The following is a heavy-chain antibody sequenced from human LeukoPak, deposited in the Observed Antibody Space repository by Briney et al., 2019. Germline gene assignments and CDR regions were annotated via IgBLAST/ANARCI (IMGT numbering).Heavy chain of an antibody. CDR1: GYTFTGYY. CDR3: ARDVGEYCSSVSCYASDY. D-gene: IGHD2-2*01. J-gene: IGHJ4*02. Sequence: ASVKVSCKASGYTFTGYYMHWVRQAPGQGLEWMGWINPSSGGTNYAQKFQGRVTMARDTSISTAYMELSRLRSDDTAVYYCARDVGEYCSSVSCYASDYWGQGTLVTVSS. V-gene: IGHV1-2*02. CDR2: INPSSGGT.